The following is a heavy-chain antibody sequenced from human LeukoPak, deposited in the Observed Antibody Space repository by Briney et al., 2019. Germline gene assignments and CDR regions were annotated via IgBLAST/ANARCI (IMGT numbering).Heavy chain of an antibody. V-gene: IGHV3-23*01. D-gene: IGHD3-22*01. CDR1: GFTVSSNY. CDR2: ISGGGSNT. Sequence: GGSLRLSCAASGFTVSSNYMSWVRQAPGKGLEWVSAISGGGSNTYYADSVKGRFTISRDNSKNALYLQMNSLRAEDTAVYYCAKDSSYDSSGYVDYWAQGTLVTVSS. J-gene: IGHJ4*02. CDR3: AKDSSYDSSGYVDY.